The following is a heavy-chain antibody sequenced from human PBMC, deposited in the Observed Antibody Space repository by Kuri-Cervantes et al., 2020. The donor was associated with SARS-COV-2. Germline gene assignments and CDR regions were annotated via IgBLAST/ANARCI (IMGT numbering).Heavy chain of an antibody. J-gene: IGHJ6*02. CDR3: ARDTLVVRFLEWSRKTTTEFYYYYYGMDV. CDR2: ISAYNGNT. V-gene: IGHV1-18*01. D-gene: IGHD3-3*01. CDR1: GYPFSSFG. Sequence: ASVKVSCKTSGYPFSSFGISWVRQAPGQGLEWMGWISAYNGNTNYAQKLQGRVTMTTDTSTSTAYMELRSLRSDDTAVYYCARDTLVVRFLEWSRKTTTEFYYYYYGMDVWGQGTTVTVSS.